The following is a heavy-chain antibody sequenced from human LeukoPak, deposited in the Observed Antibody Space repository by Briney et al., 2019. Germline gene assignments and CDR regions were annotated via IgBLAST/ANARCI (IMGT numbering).Heavy chain of an antibody. V-gene: IGHV4-34*01. CDR1: GASFSGYS. CDR3: ARERVVSDYNWFDP. CDR2: VNRVGNT. J-gene: IGHJ5*02. Sequence: PSETLSLTCAVHGASFSGYSWSWVRQPPGKGLEWIGEVNRVGNTIYNPSLKSRVTISIDTSTTQFSLGLTSVTVADTAVYFCARERVVSDYNWFDPWGQGTLVTVSS. D-gene: IGHD6-25*01.